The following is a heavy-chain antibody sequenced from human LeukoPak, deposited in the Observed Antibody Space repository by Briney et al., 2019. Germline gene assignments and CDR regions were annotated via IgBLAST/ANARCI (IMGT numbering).Heavy chain of an antibody. V-gene: IGHV1-2*02. CDR3: ARGGSEYCSGGSCFDY. Sequence: ASVKVSCKACGYTFTGYYMHGVRQAPGQGRAGMGWINPNSGGTNYAQKFQGRVTMTRDTSISTAYMELSRLRSDDTAVYYCARGGSEYCSGGSCFDYWGQGTLVTVSS. D-gene: IGHD2-15*01. CDR1: GYTFTGYY. CDR2: INPNSGGT. J-gene: IGHJ4*02.